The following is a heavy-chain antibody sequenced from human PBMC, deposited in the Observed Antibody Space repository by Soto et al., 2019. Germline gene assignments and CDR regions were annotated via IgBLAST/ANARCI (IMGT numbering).Heavy chain of an antibody. J-gene: IGHJ4*02. V-gene: IGHV4-34*01. CDR1: GGSFSGYY. Sequence: SETLSLTCAVYGGSFSGYYWSWIRQPPGKGLEWIGEINHSGSTNYNPSLKSRVTISVDTSKNQFSLKLSSVTAADTAVYYCARTQGPKTVAGTVDFDYWGQGTLVTVSS. CDR3: ARTQGPKTVAGTVDFDY. D-gene: IGHD6-19*01. CDR2: INHSGST.